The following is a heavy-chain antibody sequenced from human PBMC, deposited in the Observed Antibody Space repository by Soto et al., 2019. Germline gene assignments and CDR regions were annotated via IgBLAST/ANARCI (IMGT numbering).Heavy chain of an antibody. V-gene: IGHV4-38-2*01. Sequence: LSLTCAVSGYSISSGYYWGWIRQPPGKGLEWVGSIYHSGSTYYNPSLKSRVTISVDTSKNQFSLKLSSVTAADTAVYYCARHDRIAKLQNGMGLWGQGTMVTVSS. CDR3: ARHDRIAKLQNGMGL. CDR2: IYHSGST. J-gene: IGHJ6*02. CDR1: GYSISSGYY.